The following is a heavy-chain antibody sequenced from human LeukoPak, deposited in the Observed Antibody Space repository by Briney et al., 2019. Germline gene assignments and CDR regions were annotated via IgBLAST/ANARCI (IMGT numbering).Heavy chain of an antibody. Sequence: SGGSLRLPCAASGFTFSNYWMHWVRQAPGKGLEWVSRIKPDGSPSNYADSVKGRFTISRDNAKNTLYLQMNSLRAEDTAVYYCARDGDASYWYFDLWGRGTLVTVSS. CDR1: GFTFSNYW. D-gene: IGHD3-3*01. CDR2: IKPDGSPS. J-gene: IGHJ2*01. V-gene: IGHV3-74*01. CDR3: ARDGDASYWYFDL.